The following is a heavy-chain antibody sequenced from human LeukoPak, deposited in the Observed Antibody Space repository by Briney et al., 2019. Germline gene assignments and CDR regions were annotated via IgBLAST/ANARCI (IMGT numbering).Heavy chain of an antibody. J-gene: IGHJ4*02. CDR2: ISSSSSYI. CDR1: GFTFSSYS. D-gene: IGHD6-13*01. CDR3: AREVHAAVTDFDY. V-gene: IGHV3-21*01. Sequence: GGSLRLSCAASGFTFSSYSMNWVRQAPGKGLEWVSSISSSSSYIYYADSVKGRFTISRGNAKNSLYLQMNSLRAEDTAVYYCAREVHAAVTDFDYWGQGTLVTVSS.